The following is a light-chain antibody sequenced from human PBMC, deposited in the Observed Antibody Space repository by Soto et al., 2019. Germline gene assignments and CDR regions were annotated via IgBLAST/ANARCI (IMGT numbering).Light chain of an antibody. CDR2: GAS. CDR3: QQDGSSPYT. CDR1: QSVSSSY. J-gene: IGKJ2*01. Sequence: EIVLTQSPGTLSLSPGERATLSCRASQSVSSSYLAWYQQKPGQAPRILIYGASSRATGIPDRFSGSGSGTDVNLTIIRLEPADFAVYYCQQDGSSPYTFGQGTKLEIK. V-gene: IGKV3-20*01.